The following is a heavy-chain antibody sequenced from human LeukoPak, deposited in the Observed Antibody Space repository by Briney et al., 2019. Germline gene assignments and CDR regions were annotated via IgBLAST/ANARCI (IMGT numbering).Heavy chain of an antibody. V-gene: IGHV4-34*01. CDR2: INHSGST. CDR3: ARGGERWLQLRYFQH. Sequence: SETLSLTCAVYGGSFSGYYWSWIRQPPGKGLEWIGEINHSGSTDYNPSLKSRVTISVDTSKNQFSLKLSSVTAADTAVYYCARGGERWLQLRYFQHWGQGTLVTVSS. CDR1: GGSFSGYY. J-gene: IGHJ1*01. D-gene: IGHD5-24*01.